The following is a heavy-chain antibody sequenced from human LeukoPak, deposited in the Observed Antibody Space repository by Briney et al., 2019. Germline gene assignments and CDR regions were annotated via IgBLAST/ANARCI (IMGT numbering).Heavy chain of an antibody. CDR2: ISSSSSYI. J-gene: IGHJ4*02. D-gene: IGHD3-22*01. CDR1: GFTFSSYS. V-gene: IGHV3-21*01. CDR3: ACSITMKRGFDY. Sequence: PGGSLRLSCAASGFTFSSYSMNWVRQAPGKGLEWVSSISSSSSYIYYADSVKGRFTISRDNAKNSLYLQMNSLRAEDTAVYYCACSITMKRGFDYWGQGTLVTVSS.